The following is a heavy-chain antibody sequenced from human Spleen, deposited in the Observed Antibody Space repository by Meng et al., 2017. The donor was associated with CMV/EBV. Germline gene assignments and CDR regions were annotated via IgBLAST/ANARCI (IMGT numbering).Heavy chain of an antibody. CDR1: GASINHDDYY. CDR3: ARGFRLNWFDP. V-gene: IGHV4-30-4*08. J-gene: IGHJ5*02. D-gene: IGHD3-10*01. CDR2: IYYSGAA. Sequence: CTVSGASINHDDYYWTWIRQPPGKGLEWLGYIYYSGAANYNPSLRSRLSMSIATSKNQFSLNLTSVTAADTAVYYCARGFRLNWFDPWGQGTLVTVSS.